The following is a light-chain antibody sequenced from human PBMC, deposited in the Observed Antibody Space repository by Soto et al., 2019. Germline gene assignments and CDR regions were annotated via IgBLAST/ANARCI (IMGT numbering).Light chain of an antibody. CDR3: QQYGDSPPTT. J-gene: IGKJ2*01. CDR2: AAS. CDR1: QSVNSRF. Sequence: EIVLTQSPGTLSLSQGESATLSCRASQSVNSRFLAWYQHKPGQAPRLLIYAASTRATGIPDRFSGSASGTDFTLTISRLEPEDFALYYWQQYGDSPPTTFGQVPKLEIK. V-gene: IGKV3-20*01.